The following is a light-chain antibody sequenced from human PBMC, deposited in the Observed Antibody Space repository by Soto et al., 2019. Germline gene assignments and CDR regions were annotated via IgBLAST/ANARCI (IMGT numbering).Light chain of an antibody. J-gene: IGKJ2*01. Sequence: VLTQSPGTLSLSPGERATLSCRASQSVSNSYLAWYQQKPGQAPRLLIYGASSRATGIPDRFSGSGSGTDFTLTISRLEPEDLAVYYCQQYGSSPRTFGQGTKLEI. CDR2: GAS. V-gene: IGKV3-20*01. CDR3: QQYGSSPRT. CDR1: QSVSNSY.